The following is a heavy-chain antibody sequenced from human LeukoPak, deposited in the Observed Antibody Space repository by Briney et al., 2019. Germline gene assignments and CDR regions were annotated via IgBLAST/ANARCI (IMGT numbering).Heavy chain of an antibody. J-gene: IGHJ4*02. D-gene: IGHD7-27*01. V-gene: IGHV5-51*01. Sequence: GESLKISCKASGYSFTSYWIGWARQMPGKGLEWMGIIDPSDSDTRYTPSFQGQVTISADKSLSTAYLQWNSLKASDRAMYYCARQSAMGRAGDYWGQGTLVTVSS. CDR1: GYSFTSYW. CDR2: IDPSDSDT. CDR3: ARQSAMGRAGDY.